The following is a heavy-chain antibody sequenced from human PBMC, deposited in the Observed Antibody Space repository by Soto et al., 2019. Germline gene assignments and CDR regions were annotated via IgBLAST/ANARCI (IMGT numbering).Heavy chain of an antibody. J-gene: IGHJ6*02. Sequence: QVQLVESGGGVVQPGRSLRLSCAASGFTFSSYGMHWVRQAPGKGLEWVAVIWYDGSNKYYADSVKGRFTISRDNSKKPMYRQMNRLRAQDMAVYYWARGGYQRIRQYYGMDVWGQGTTVTVSS. CDR2: IWYDGSNK. V-gene: IGHV3-33*01. D-gene: IGHD2-2*01. CDR3: ARGGYQRIRQYYGMDV. CDR1: GFTFSSYG.